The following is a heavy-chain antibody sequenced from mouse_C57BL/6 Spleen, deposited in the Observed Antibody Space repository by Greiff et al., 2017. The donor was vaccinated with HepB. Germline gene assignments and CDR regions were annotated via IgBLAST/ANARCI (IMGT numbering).Heavy chain of an antibody. Sequence: VKLVESGAELVRPGASVTLSCKASGYTFTDYEMHWVKQTPVHGLEWIGAIDPETGGTAYNQKFKGKAILTADKSSSTAYMELRSLTSVDSAVYYCTRSERGQYFDYWGQGTTLTVSS. CDR1: GYTFTDYE. CDR3: TRSERGQYFDY. V-gene: IGHV1-15*01. CDR2: IDPETGGT. J-gene: IGHJ2*01. D-gene: IGHD3-3*01.